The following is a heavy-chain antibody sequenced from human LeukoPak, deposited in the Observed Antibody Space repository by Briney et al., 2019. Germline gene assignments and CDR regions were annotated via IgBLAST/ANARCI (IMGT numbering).Heavy chain of an antibody. V-gene: IGHV1-2*02. CDR3: ARAPGTLGVFDY. CDR1: GGTFSSYA. J-gene: IGHJ4*02. Sequence: ASVKVSCKASGGTFSSYAISWVRQAPGQGLEWMGWINPNSGGTNYAQKFQGRVTMTRDTSISTAYMELSRLTSDDTAIYYCARAPGTLGVFDYWGQGTLVTVSS. D-gene: IGHD3-16*01. CDR2: INPNSGGT.